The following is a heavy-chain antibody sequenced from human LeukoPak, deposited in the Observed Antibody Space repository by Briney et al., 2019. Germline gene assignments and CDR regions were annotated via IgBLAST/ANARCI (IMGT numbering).Heavy chain of an antibody. Sequence: SETLSLTCAVSGYSISSCYYWGWIRQPPGKGLELIGSIYHSGSTYYNPSLKSRITISVDTSKNRFSLNLTSVPAADTAVYYCARAVAGTRDWFDPWGQGTLVTVS. CDR3: ARAVAGTRDWFDP. D-gene: IGHD6-19*01. CDR1: GYSISSCYY. V-gene: IGHV4-38-2*01. J-gene: IGHJ5*02. CDR2: IYHSGST.